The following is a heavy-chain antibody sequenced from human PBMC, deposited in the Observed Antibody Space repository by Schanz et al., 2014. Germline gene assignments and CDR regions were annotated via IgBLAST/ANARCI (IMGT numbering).Heavy chain of an antibody. J-gene: IGHJ4*02. Sequence: EVQLVESGGGLIQPGGSLRLSCAASGFTFSSYDMHWVRQAPGKGLEWVANIKQDGSEKYYVDSVQGRFTISRDNAKNSLYLQMNSLRAEDTAVYYCARDGYNAYDLKRGDYWGQGTQVAVSS. V-gene: IGHV3-7*01. CDR3: ARDGYNAYDLKRGDY. CDR2: IKQDGSEK. D-gene: IGHD5-12*01. CDR1: GFTFSSYD.